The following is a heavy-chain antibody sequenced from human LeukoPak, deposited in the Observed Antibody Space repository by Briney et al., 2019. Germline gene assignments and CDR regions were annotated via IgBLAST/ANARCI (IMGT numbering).Heavy chain of an antibody. J-gene: IGHJ2*01. CDR2: IYPGDSDT. CDR1: GYSFTSYW. D-gene: IGHD2-21*02. CDR3: ARPAYCGGDCYPVYWYFDL. V-gene: IGHV5-51*01. Sequence: GESLKISCKGSGYSFTSYWIGWVRQMPGKGLEWMGIIYPGDSDTRYSPSFQGQVTISADKSISTAYLQWSSPKASDTAMYYCARPAYCGGDCYPVYWYFDLWGRGTLVTVSS.